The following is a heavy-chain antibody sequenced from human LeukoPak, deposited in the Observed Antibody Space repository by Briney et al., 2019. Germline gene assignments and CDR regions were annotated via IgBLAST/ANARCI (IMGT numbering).Heavy chain of an antibody. Sequence: SVRVSCKASGGTFNSYAINWVRQAPGQGLEWMGGIIPIFGTANYAQKFQGRVTITADKSTSTVYMELSSLRSEDTAVYYCARGGYDILTGYLRYFDLWGRGTLVTVSS. CDR2: IIPIFGTA. D-gene: IGHD3-9*01. CDR3: ARGGYDILTGYLRYFDL. V-gene: IGHV1-69*06. CDR1: GGTFNSYA. J-gene: IGHJ2*01.